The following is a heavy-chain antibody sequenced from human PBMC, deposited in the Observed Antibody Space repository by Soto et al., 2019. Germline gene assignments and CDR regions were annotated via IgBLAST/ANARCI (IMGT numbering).Heavy chain of an antibody. CDR3: ARDRVHDYGDYGSDY. J-gene: IGHJ4*02. V-gene: IGHV3-21*01. CDR1: GFNLSSNS. Sequence: EVLLVESGGGLVQPGGSLRLSCAASGFNLSSNSMNWVRQAPGKGLEWLSSISSSSNYIYYADSVKGRFSISRDNAKNSLYLQMNRLRVDDTAVYFCARDRVHDYGDYGSDYWGQGTLVTVSS. D-gene: IGHD4-17*01. CDR2: ISSSSNYI.